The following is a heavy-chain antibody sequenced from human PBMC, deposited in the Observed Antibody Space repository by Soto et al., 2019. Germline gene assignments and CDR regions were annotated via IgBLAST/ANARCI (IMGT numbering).Heavy chain of an antibody. CDR3: AREPTIFGVVITGYYYYYGMDV. CDR2: TYYRSKWYN. V-gene: IGHV6-1*01. Sequence: PSQILSLTCAISGDSVSSNSAAWNWIRQSPSRGLEWLGRTYYRSKWYNDYAVSVKSRITINPDTSKNQFSLQLNSVTPEDTAVYYCAREPTIFGVVITGYYYYYGMDVWGQGXTVTVSS. CDR1: GDSVSSNSAA. D-gene: IGHD3-3*01. J-gene: IGHJ6*02.